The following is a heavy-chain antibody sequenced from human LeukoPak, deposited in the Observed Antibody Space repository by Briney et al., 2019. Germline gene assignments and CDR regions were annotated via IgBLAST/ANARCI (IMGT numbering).Heavy chain of an antibody. CDR1: GGSISSSSYY. CDR2: IYYSGST. V-gene: IGHV4-39*01. CDR3: ARQKAAAGIRWFDP. D-gene: IGHD6-13*01. J-gene: IGHJ5*02. Sequence: SETLSLTCTVSGGSISSSSYYWGWIRQPPGKGLEWSGSIYYSGSTYYNPSLKSRVTISVDTSKNQFSLKLSSVTAADTAVYYCARQKAAAGIRWFDPWGQGTLVTVSS.